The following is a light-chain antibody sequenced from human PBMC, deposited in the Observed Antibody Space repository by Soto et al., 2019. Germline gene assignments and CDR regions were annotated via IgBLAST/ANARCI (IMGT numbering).Light chain of an antibody. V-gene: IGKV3-15*01. Sequence: EILMAQSPATLSVSPGERATLSCRASQSVSSNLAWYQQKPGQAPRLLIYVASTRATGIPATFSGSGSGTEFTLTISRLQSEDFAVYYCQQYNNWPLTFGGGTKVEI. CDR3: QQYNNWPLT. CDR2: VAS. J-gene: IGKJ4*01. CDR1: QSVSSN.